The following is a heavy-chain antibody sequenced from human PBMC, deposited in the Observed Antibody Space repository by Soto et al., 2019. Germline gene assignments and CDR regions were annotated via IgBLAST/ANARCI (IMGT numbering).Heavy chain of an antibody. CDR2: ISGSSSYA. V-gene: IGHV3-11*06. D-gene: IGHD1-26*01. CDR3: ARSFSGYFDY. J-gene: IGHJ4*02. CDR1: GFIFSDYY. Sequence: GGSLRLSCAASGFIFSDYYMGWIRQAPGRGLEWVSYISGSSSYANYTDSLRGRFTVSRDNARNSLFLQMSSLRAEDTGVYYCARSFSGYFDYWGQGALVTVSS.